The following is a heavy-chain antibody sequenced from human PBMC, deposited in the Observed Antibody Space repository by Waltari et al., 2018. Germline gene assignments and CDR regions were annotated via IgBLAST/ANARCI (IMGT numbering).Heavy chain of an antibody. CDR3: TRPRVTTVTTGYDY. J-gene: IGHJ4*02. V-gene: IGHV3-73*02. Sequence: EVQLVESGGGLVQPGGSLKLSCAASGFTFSGSAMHWVRQASGKGLEWVGRIRSTSNSFATADAASLKGRVTISIDDSKNTAYLQMNSLKTEDTAVYYCTRPRVTTVTTGYDYWGQGTLVTVSS. D-gene: IGHD4-17*01. CDR1: GFTFSGSA. CDR2: IRSTSNSFAT.